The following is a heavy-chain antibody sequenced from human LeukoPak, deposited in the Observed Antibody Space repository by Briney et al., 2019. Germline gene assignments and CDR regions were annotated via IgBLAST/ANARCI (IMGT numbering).Heavy chain of an antibody. CDR3: AKDPGATKGYYYYYMDV. Sequence: PGGSLRLSCAASGFTVSDNYMNWVRQAPGRGLEWVSVIYTGGTPYYADSVKGRFTISRDNSKNTLYLQMNSLRAEDTAVYYCAKDPGATKGYYYYYMDVWGKGTTVTVSS. CDR2: IYTGGTP. V-gene: IGHV3-53*01. CDR1: GFTVSDNY. D-gene: IGHD1-26*01. J-gene: IGHJ6*03.